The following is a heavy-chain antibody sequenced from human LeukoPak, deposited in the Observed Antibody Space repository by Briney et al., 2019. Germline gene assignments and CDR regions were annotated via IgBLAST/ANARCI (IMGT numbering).Heavy chain of an antibody. Sequence: PGGSLRLSCAASGFTFSSYSMNWVRQAPGKGLEWVSPISSSSSYIYYADSVKGRFTISRDNAKNSLYLQMNSLRAEDTAVYYCARSIVVVPAAPNYYYYGMDVWGQGTTVTVSS. D-gene: IGHD2-2*01. CDR2: ISSSSSYI. CDR1: GFTFSSYS. CDR3: ARSIVVVPAAPNYYYYGMDV. J-gene: IGHJ6*02. V-gene: IGHV3-21*01.